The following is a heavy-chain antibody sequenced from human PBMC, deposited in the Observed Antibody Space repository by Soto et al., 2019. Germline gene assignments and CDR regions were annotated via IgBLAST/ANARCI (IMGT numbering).Heavy chain of an antibody. J-gene: IGHJ6*03. CDR1: GGTFSSYT. V-gene: IGHV1-69*04. CDR2: IIPILGIA. CDR3: ARDYYCSSTSCYADYYYYMDV. Sequence: SVKVSCKASGGTFSSYTISWVRQAPGQGLEWMGRIIPILGIANYAQKFQGRVTITADKSTSTAYMELSSLRSEDTAVYYCARDYYCSSTSCYADYYYYMDVWGKGTTVTVSS. D-gene: IGHD2-2*01.